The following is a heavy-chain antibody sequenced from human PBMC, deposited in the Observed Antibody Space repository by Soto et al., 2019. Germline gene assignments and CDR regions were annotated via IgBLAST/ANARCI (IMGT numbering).Heavy chain of an antibody. Sequence: QVQLVQSGAEVKKPGASVKVSCKASGYTFTAYAMHRVRQAPGQRPEWMGWINAGNGNTKYSQKFQGRVSITRDTSASTAYVELTSLRAEDTAVYYCARGIYYFGSGTDNYYYYYYMDVWGKGTTVTVSS. CDR2: INAGNGNT. D-gene: IGHD3-10*01. V-gene: IGHV1-3*01. CDR1: GYTFTAYA. J-gene: IGHJ6*03. CDR3: ARGIYYFGSGTDNYYYYYYMDV.